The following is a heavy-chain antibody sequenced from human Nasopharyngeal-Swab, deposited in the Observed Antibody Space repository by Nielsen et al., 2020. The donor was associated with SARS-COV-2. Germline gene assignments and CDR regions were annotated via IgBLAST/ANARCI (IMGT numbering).Heavy chain of an antibody. CDR3: ARDGLHYDFWSAYFMDV. D-gene: IGHD3-3*01. CDR2: ISSSSSYI. Sequence: GESLKISCAASGFTFNNYNFNWVRQAPGKGLEWVSSISSSSSYIYYADSVKGRFTISRDNAKNSLYLQMNSLRAEDTAVYYCARDGLHYDFWSAYFMDVWGQGTTVTVSS. V-gene: IGHV3-21*01. J-gene: IGHJ6*02. CDR1: GFTFNNYN.